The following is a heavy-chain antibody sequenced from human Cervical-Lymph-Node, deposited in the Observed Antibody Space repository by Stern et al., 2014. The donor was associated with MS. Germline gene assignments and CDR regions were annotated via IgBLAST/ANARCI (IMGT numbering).Heavy chain of an antibody. Sequence: EVQLVESGGGLVQPGGSLRLSCAASGFTFNNYWMTWVRQAPGKGLEGVGNITQDGSEKFSCTSEKDRFTISRDNAKNSLYLQMNALKAEDTAVYYCARDDTSSSWYNYWGQGTLVTVSS. CDR2: ITQDGSEK. D-gene: IGHD6-13*01. V-gene: IGHV3-7*01. CDR1: GFTFNNYW. CDR3: ARDDTSSSWYNY. J-gene: IGHJ4*02.